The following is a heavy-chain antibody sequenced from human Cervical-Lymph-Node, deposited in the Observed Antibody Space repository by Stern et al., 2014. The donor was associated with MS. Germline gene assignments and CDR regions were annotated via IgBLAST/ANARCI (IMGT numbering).Heavy chain of an antibody. CDR1: GFSLSSNGVG. Sequence: QITLQESGPTLVKPTQTLTLTCTFSGFSLSSNGVGVGWIRQPPGKALEWLALIYWDDGERYKSSLRSRLTITKDTSKNQVVLTMTNMDPVDTATYYCAHSPPVPIMTTTFDSWGQGTLVTVSS. D-gene: IGHD1-1*01. CDR2: IYWDDGE. V-gene: IGHV2-5*02. CDR3: AHSPPVPIMTTTFDS. J-gene: IGHJ4*02.